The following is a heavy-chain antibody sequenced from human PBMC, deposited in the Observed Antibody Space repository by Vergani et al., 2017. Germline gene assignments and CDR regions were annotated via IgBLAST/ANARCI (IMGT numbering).Heavy chain of an antibody. Sequence: QVQLVESGGGVVQPGRSLRLSCAASGFTFSSYGMHWVRQAPGKGLEWVAVISYDGSNKYYADSVKGRFTISRDNSKNTLYLQMNSLRAEDTAVYYCARGYCSSTSCYGDLYYYYYMDVWGKGTTVTVSS. J-gene: IGHJ6*03. CDR2: ISYDGSNK. D-gene: IGHD2-2*01. V-gene: IGHV3-30*03. CDR3: ARGYCSSTSCYGDLYYYYYMDV. CDR1: GFTFSSYG.